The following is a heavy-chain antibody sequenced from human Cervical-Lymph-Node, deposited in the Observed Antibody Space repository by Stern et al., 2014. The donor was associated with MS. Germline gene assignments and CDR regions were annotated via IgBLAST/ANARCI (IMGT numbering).Heavy chain of an antibody. V-gene: IGHV4-39*01. D-gene: IGHD2/OR15-2a*01. CDR1: GGSISSSGYY. J-gene: IGHJ3*02. CDR3: ARLGILVNAFDI. Sequence: QLQLQESGPGLVKPSETLSLTCSVSGGSISSSGYYLGWIRQTPGRGLDWVGSLYHAVNTYYNPSLKSRVTISVDTSQRQFSLKVTSVTAADTAVYYCARLGILVNAFDIWGQGTVVTVSS. CDR2: LYHAVNT.